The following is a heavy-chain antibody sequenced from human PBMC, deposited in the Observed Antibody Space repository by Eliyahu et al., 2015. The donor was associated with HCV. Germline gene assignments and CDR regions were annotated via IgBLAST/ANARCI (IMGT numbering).Heavy chain of an antibody. CDR2: INHSGST. D-gene: IGHD6-19*01. CDR3: ARGGRAGRDY. Sequence: QVQLQQWGAGLLKPSETLSLTCAVYGGSFSGYYWSWIRQPPGKGLEWIGEINHSGSTNYNPSLKSRVTISVDTSKNQFSLKLSSVTAADTAVYYCARGGRAGRDYWGQGTLVTVSS. V-gene: IGHV4-34*01. CDR1: GGSFSGYY. J-gene: IGHJ4*02.